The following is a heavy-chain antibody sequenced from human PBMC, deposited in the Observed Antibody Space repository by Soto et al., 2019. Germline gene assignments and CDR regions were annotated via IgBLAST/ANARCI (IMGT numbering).Heavy chain of an antibody. CDR2: ISYDGSNK. CDR1: GFTFSSYG. CDR3: AKEDSSSWHYYYGMVV. V-gene: IGHV3-30*18. Sequence: QVQLVESGGGVVQPGRSLRLSCAASGFTFSSYGMNWVSQAPGKGLEWVAVISYDGSNKYYADSVKGRFTISRDSSKNMLYLQMNSLRAEDTAVYYCAKEDSSSWHYYYGMVVWGQGTTVTVSS. J-gene: IGHJ6*02. D-gene: IGHD6-13*01.